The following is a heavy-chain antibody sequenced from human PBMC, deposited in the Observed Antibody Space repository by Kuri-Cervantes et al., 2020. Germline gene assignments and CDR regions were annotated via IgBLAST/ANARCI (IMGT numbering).Heavy chain of an antibody. Sequence: GGSLRLSCAASGFIFRSYDMHWVRHAPGKGLEYVSAIDTAGDRYYPGSVKGGVTISRENAKNALYLQMNSLRAEDTAVYYCARGLGDYDFWSGYLQNYYYYMDVWGKGTTVTVSS. V-gene: IGHV3-13*01. J-gene: IGHJ6*03. CDR1: GFIFRSYD. D-gene: IGHD3-3*01. CDR3: ARGLGDYDFWSGYLQNYYYYMDV. CDR2: IDTAGDR.